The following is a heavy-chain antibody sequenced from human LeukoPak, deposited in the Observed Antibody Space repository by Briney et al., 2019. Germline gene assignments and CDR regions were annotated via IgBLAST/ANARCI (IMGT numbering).Heavy chain of an antibody. CDR3: ARQMFTHSSSWSRFDAFDI. CDR1: GGSFSGYY. D-gene: IGHD6-13*01. J-gene: IGHJ3*02. V-gene: IGHV4-34*01. CDR2: INHSGST. Sequence: PSETLSLTCAVYGGSFSGYYWSWIRQPPGKGLEWIGEINHSGSTNYNPSLKSRVTISVDTSKNQFSLKLSSVTAADTAVYYCARQMFTHSSSWSRFDAFDIWGQGTMVTVSS.